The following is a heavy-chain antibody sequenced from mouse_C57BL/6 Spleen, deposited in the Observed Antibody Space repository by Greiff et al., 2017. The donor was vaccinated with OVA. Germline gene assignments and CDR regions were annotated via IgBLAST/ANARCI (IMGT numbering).Heavy chain of an antibody. J-gene: IGHJ3*01. CDR3: VREGSYDYEKGSWFAY. D-gene: IGHD2-4*01. Sequence: EVKLVESGGGLVQPKGSLKLSCAASGFSFNTYAMNWVRQAPGKGLEWVARIRSKSNNYATYYADSVKDRFTISRDDSESMLYLQMNNLKTEDTAVYYCVREGSYDYEKGSWFAYWGQGTLVTVSA. CDR1: GFSFNTYA. V-gene: IGHV10-1*01. CDR2: IRSKSNNYAT.